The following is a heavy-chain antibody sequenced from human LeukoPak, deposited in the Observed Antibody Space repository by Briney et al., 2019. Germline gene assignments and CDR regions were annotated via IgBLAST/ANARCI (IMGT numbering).Heavy chain of an antibody. CDR1: GFNFSNYD. V-gene: IGHV3-30*02. D-gene: IGHD2-21*02. Sequence: PGGSLRLSCAASGFNFSNYDMHWVRQAPGKGLEWVAFIRYDGSDKYYADSVKGRFTISRDNSKNTLYLQMNSLRTDDTAVYHCAKCDTSWGQGTLVTVSS. CDR2: IRYDGSDK. CDR3: AKCDTS. J-gene: IGHJ5*02.